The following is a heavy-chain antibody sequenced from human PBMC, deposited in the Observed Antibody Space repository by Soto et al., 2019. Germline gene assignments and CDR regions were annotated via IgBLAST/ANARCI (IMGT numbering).Heavy chain of an antibody. J-gene: IGHJ5*02. V-gene: IGHV3-48*02. CDR1: GFTFTSYS. CDR3: AREMGACSDSSCYPGPYDS. CDR2: ITSKSTTI. D-gene: IGHD3-16*01. Sequence: GGSLRLSCAASGFTFTSYSMNWVRQAPGQGLEWVSYITSKSTTIKYADSVKGRFTVSRDNAKNSLYLQLNSLRDEDTAVYYCAREMGACSDSSCYPGPYDSWGQGTLVTVS.